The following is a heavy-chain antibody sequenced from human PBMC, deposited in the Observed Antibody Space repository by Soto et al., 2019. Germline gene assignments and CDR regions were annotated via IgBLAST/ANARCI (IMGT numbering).Heavy chain of an antibody. J-gene: IGHJ4*02. CDR1: GFTFSSYA. CDR2: ISYDGSNK. CDR3: ARDYYGSGSYEIDY. Sequence: QVQLVESGGGVVQPGRSLRLSCAASGFTFSSYAMHWVRQAPGKGLEWVAVISYDGSNKYYADSVKGRFTISRDNSKNTLYLQMNSLRAEDTAVYYCARDYYGSGSYEIDYWGQGTLVTVSS. D-gene: IGHD3-10*01. V-gene: IGHV3-30-3*01.